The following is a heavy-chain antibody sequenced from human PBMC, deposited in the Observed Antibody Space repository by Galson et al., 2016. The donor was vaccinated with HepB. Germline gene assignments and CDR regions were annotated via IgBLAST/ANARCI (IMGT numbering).Heavy chain of an antibody. J-gene: IGHJ4*02. D-gene: IGHD3-10*01. CDR3: STALNWFGEVVLKFDY. CDR2: ISFDASQT. CDR1: GLTPRTYG. V-gene: IGHV3-30*03. Sequence: SLRLSCAVSGLTPRTYGMHWIRQSPGRGLEWVAFISFDASQTQYRDTVRGQFIISRDNSKNTLHLQMNSLRVDDTGLYFCSTALNWFGEVVLKFDYWGQGTLVTVS.